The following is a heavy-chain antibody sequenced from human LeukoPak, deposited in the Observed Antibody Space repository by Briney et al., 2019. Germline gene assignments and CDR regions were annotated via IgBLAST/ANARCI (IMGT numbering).Heavy chain of an antibody. V-gene: IGHV3-21*04. J-gene: IGHJ3*02. CDR2: ISSSSSYI. D-gene: IGHD6-13*01. Sequence: PGGSLRLSCAASGFTFSSYSMNWVRQAPGKGLEWVSSISSSSSYIYYADSVKGRFTISRDNAKNSLYLEMNSLRVEDTAVYYCARWGTYSSSWLGAFDIWGQGTMVTVSS. CDR1: GFTFSSYS. CDR3: ARWGTYSSSWLGAFDI.